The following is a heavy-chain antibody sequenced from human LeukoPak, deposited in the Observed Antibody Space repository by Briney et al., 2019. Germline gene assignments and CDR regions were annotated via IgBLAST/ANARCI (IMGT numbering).Heavy chain of an antibody. D-gene: IGHD6-13*01. V-gene: IGHV4-34*01. J-gene: IGHJ3*02. CDR2: INHSGST. CDR3: ARWASNSWYRFSDAFDI. CDR1: GGSFSGYY. Sequence: SGTLSLTCAVYGGSFSGYYWSWIRQPPGKGLEWIGEINHSGSTNYNPSLKSRVTISVDTSKNQFSLKLSSVTAADTAVYYCARWASNSWYRFSDAFDIWGQGTMVTVSS.